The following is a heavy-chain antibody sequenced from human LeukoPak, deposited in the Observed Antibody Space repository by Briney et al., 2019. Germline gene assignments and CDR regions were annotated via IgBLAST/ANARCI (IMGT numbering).Heavy chain of an antibody. D-gene: IGHD4-17*01. J-gene: IGHJ4*02. CDR2: INPTGST. CDR3: ARALSTVTTYFDS. CDR1: GRSLGGYY. Sequence: SETLSLTCTVDGRSLGGYYWSWIRQPPGKGLEWIGEINPTGSTNYNPSLKSRVTISADTSKSQFSLELSSVTAADTAVFYCARALSTVTTYFDSWGQGTLVTVSS. V-gene: IGHV4-34*01.